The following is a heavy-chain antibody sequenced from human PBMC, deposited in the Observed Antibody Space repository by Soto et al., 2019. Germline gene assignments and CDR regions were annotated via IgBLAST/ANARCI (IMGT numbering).Heavy chain of an antibody. CDR1: GFTFINHA. J-gene: IGHJ2*01. CDR2: ISGGGDAT. V-gene: IGHV3-23*01. CDR3: ARKILGSTSRPNYWYFDL. D-gene: IGHD2-2*01. Sequence: EVQLLESGVGLVQPGGSLRLSCAGSGFTFINHAMNWVRQAPGKGLEWVSSISGGGDATFFGDSVRGRFTISRDNSKNTVTLQMNSLGVDDTAVYYCARKILGSTSRPNYWYFDLWGRGTLVTVSS.